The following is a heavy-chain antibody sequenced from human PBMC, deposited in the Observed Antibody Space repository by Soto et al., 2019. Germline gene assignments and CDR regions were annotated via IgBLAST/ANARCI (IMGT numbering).Heavy chain of an antibody. J-gene: IGHJ4*02. CDR3: ARGSITIFGVVLDY. Sequence: SETLSLTCAVYGGSFSGYYWSWIRQPPGKGLEWIGEINHSGSTNYNPSLKSRVTISVDTSKNQFSLKLSSVTAADTAVYYCARGSITIFGVVLDYWGQGTLVTVSS. D-gene: IGHD3-3*01. CDR2: INHSGST. V-gene: IGHV4-34*01. CDR1: GGSFSGYY.